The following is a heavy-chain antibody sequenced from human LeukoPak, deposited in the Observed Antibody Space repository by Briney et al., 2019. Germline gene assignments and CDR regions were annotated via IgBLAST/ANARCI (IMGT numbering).Heavy chain of an antibody. CDR3: ARGVSLCPMGY. V-gene: IGHV4-30-4*01. CDR2: IYNSETT. CDR1: GASISSGDYY. D-gene: IGHD2/OR15-2a*01. Sequence: SETLSLTCTVSGASISSGDYYWSWIRQPPGKGLEWIGYIYNSETTHYNPSLKGRITFSLDTSKNQFSLKLNSVTAADTAVYYCARGVSLCPMGYWGQGTLVTVSS. J-gene: IGHJ4*02.